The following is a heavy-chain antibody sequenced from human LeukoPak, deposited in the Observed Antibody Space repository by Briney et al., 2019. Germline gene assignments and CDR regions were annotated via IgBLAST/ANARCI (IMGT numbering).Heavy chain of an antibody. CDR1: GFTFSSYW. CDR3: TRRAAALDAFDI. V-gene: IGHV3-74*01. D-gene: IGHD6-13*01. Sequence: PGGSLRLSCAASGFTFSSYWVHWVRQAPGKGLVWVSRIKSDGSSTTYADSVKGRFTISRDNAKNTLYLQMNSLRAEDTAVYYCTRRAAALDAFDIWGQGTMVTVSS. CDR2: IKSDGSST. J-gene: IGHJ3*02.